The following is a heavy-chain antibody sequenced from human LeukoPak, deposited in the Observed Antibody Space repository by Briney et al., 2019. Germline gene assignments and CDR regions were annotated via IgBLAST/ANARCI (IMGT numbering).Heavy chain of an antibody. J-gene: IGHJ6*02. D-gene: IGHD4-23*01. V-gene: IGHV4-31*03. Sequence: PSETLSLTCTVSGGSISSGGYYWSWIRQHPGKGLEWIGYIYYSGSTYYNPSLKSRVTISVDTSKNQFSLKLSSVTAADTAVYYCARENYGGNSVFGSDYYGMDVWGQGTTVTVSS. CDR1: GGSISSGGYY. CDR2: IYYSGST. CDR3: ARENYGGNSVFGSDYYGMDV.